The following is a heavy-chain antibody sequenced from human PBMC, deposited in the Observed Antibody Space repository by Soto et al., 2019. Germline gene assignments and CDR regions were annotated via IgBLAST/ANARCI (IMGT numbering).Heavy chain of an antibody. J-gene: IGHJ6*02. CDR2: IYYSGST. V-gene: IGHV4-31*03. CDR3: ARVRGRGWAQRGILMDV. D-gene: IGHD6-19*01. Sequence: SETLSLTCTVSGGSISSGGYYWSWIRQHPGKGLEWIGYIYYSGSTYYNPSLKSRVTISVDTSKNQFSLKLSSVTAADTAVYYCARVRGRGWAQRGILMDVWGQGTTVTVSS. CDR1: GGSISSGGYY.